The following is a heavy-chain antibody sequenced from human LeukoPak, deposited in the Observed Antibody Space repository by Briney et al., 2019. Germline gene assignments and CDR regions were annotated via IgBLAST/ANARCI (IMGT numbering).Heavy chain of an antibody. CDR2: INPNSGGT. J-gene: IGHJ3*02. V-gene: IGHV1-2*02. D-gene: IGHD4-17*01. CDR3: ARGYGSRASRGAFDI. Sequence: ASVKVSCKASGYTFTAYYMHWVRQAPGHGLEWMGWINPNSGGTNYAQKFQGRVTMTRNTSISTAYMELSSLRSEDTAVYYCARGYGSRASRGAFDIWGQGTMVTVSS. CDR1: GYTFTAYY.